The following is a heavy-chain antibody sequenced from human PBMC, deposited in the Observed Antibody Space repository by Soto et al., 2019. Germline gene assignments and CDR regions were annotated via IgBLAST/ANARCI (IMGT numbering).Heavy chain of an antibody. V-gene: IGHV3-7*01. CDR3: AGGNALDV. Sequence: GGSLRLSCAASTFPFSTYWMPWVRQAPGKGLEWVANIHRDEIEKYYMDSVKGRFTISRDNAKNSLYLQMTSLRAEDTAVYYCAGGNALDVWGQGTTVTVSS. CDR1: TFPFSTYW. J-gene: IGHJ6*02. CDR2: IHRDEIEK.